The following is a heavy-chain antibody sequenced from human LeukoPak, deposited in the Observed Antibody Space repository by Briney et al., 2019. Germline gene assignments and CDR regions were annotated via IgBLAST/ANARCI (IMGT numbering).Heavy chain of an antibody. CDR3: ARVALNWFDP. Sequence: PSETLSLTCTVSGGSLGSYFWSWIRQPPGKGLEWIGYISKSGSTNNNLALKRRVTISIDPSKHQFSLKVTSVTAADTPVHYCARVALNWFDPWGQGTLVTVSS. D-gene: IGHD5-12*01. CDR1: GGSLGSYF. CDR2: ISKSGST. V-gene: IGHV4-59*01. J-gene: IGHJ5*02.